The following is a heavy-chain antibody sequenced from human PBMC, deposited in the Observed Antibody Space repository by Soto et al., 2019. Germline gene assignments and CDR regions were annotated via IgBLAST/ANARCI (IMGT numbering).Heavy chain of an antibody. D-gene: IGHD1-1*01. J-gene: IGHJ4*02. CDR3: ARESGRRDGYNSGGY. CDR2: IIPIFGTA. CDR1: GGTFSSYA. V-gene: IGHV1-69*12. Sequence: QVQLVQSGAEVKKPGSSVKVSCKASGGTFSSYAISWVRQAPGQGLEWMGGIIPIFGTANYAQKFQGRVTISADESPSTASMELSSLRSEDTAVYYCARESGRRDGYNSGGYWGQGTLVTVSS.